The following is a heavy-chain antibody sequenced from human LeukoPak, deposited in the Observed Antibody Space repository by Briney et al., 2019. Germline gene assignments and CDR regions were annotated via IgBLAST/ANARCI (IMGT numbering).Heavy chain of an antibody. CDR2: IYYSGST. J-gene: IGHJ6*03. Sequence: NPSETLSLTCTVSGGSISSSSYYWGWIRQPPGKGLEWIGSIYYSGSTYYNPSLKSRVTISVDTSKNQFSLKLSSVTAADTAVYHCARHTSYYYGSGSRNYYYYYMDVWGKGTTVTVSS. CDR3: ARHTSYYYGSGSRNYYYYYMDV. CDR1: GGSISSSSYY. D-gene: IGHD3-10*01. V-gene: IGHV4-39*01.